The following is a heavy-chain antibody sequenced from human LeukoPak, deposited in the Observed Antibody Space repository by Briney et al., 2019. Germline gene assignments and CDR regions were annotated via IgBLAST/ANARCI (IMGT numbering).Heavy chain of an antibody. CDR3: ARSKVPATGNWFDR. D-gene: IGHD2-21*02. J-gene: IGHJ5*02. V-gene: IGHV4-34*01. CDR1: GGSFSGYY. Sequence: SETLSLTCAVYGGSFSGYYWSWIRQPPGKGLEWIGEINHSGGTNYNPSLMSRVTISVDTSKSQFSLKLRSVTAADTAVYYCARSKVPATGNWFDRWGQGTLVTVSS. CDR2: INHSGGT.